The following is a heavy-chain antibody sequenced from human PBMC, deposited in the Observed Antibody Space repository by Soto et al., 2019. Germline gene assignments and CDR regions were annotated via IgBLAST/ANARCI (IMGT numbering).Heavy chain of an antibody. V-gene: IGHV3-74*01. CDR3: ARDRDFGGFSGPWFDP. D-gene: IGHD4-17*01. Sequence: WSLRLSCAASGLTFSSYWMHWVRQAPGKGLVWVSRINSDGSSTSYADSVKGRFTISRDNAKNTLYLQMNSLRAEDTAVYYCARDRDFGGFSGPWFDPWGQGTMVTVHS. CDR1: GLTFSSYW. CDR2: INSDGSST. J-gene: IGHJ5*02.